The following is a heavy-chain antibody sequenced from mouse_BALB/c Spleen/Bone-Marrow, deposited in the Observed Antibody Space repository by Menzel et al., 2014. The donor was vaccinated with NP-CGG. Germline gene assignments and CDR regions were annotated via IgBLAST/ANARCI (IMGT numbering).Heavy chain of an antibody. CDR3: ASYRYGSYFDV. J-gene: IGHJ1*01. CDR2: IDPASGNT. CDR1: GFNIKDTY. Sequence: EVQLQQSGAELVKPGASVKLSCTASGFNIKDTYLHWVKQRPEQGLDWIGRIDPASGNTKYDPKFQGKATITADTSSNTAYLQLSSLTSEDTAVYYCASYRYGSYFDVWGAGTTVTVSS. V-gene: IGHV14-3*02. D-gene: IGHD2-14*01.